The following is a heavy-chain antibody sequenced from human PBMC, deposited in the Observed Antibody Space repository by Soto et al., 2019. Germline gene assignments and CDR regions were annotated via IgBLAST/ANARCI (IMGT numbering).Heavy chain of an antibody. V-gene: IGHV3-53*01. CDR2: IYAGTIT. CDR3: AKDHEVATKRTTNFDY. Sequence: GGSLRLSCSASGITVSSYYMSWVRQAAGKGLEWVSVIYAGTITYYADSVKGRFTISRDNSKNTLYLQMNSLRAEDTAVYYCAKDHEVATKRTTNFDYWGQGTLVTVSS. CDR1: GITVSSYY. J-gene: IGHJ4*02. D-gene: IGHD5-12*01.